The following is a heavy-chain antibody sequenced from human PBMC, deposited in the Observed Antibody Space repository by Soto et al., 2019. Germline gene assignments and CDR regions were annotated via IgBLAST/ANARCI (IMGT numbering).Heavy chain of an antibody. V-gene: IGHV4-4*07. D-gene: IGHD6-19*01. CDR3: ARDLSSGWYVGDAFDI. J-gene: IGHJ3*02. CDR1: GGSISSYY. Sequence: QVQLQESGPGLVKPSETLSLTCTVSGGSISSYYWSWIRQPAGKGLEWIGRIYTSGSTNYNPSLKSRVTMSVDTSKNQFSLKLSSVTAADTAVYYCARDLSSGWYVGDAFDIWGQGTMVTVSS. CDR2: IYTSGST.